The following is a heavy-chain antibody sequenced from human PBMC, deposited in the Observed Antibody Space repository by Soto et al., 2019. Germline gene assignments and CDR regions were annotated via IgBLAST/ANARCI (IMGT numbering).Heavy chain of an antibody. CDR3: ARREIQGPIDY. J-gene: IGHJ4*02. D-gene: IGHD1-26*01. Sequence: QVQLQESGPGLVKPSDTLSLTCAVSGYSISSSNWWGWIRQPPGKGLEWIGYIYYSGTTYYNPSLESRVTMSVATSNNQFSLKLTSVTAVDTAVYYCARREIQGPIDYWGQGTLVTVSS. V-gene: IGHV4-28*01. CDR1: GYSISSSNW. CDR2: IYYSGTT.